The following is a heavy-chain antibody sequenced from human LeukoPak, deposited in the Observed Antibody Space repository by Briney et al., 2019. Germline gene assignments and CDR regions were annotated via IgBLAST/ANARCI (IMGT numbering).Heavy chain of an antibody. CDR2: VYYSGTA. Sequence: PSETLSLTCTVSGGSMRSYYWSWIRQPPGKGLELIGYVYYSGTANYNPSLESRVTILVDTSKNQFSLKLSSVTAADAAVYYCARDQSGSYIFDYWGQGTLVTVSS. J-gene: IGHJ4*02. V-gene: IGHV4-59*01. CDR3: ARDQSGSYIFDY. CDR1: GGSMRSYY. D-gene: IGHD1-26*01.